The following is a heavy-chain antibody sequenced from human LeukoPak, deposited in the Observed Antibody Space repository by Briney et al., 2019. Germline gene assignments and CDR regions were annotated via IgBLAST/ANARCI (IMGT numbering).Heavy chain of an antibody. J-gene: IGHJ5*02. D-gene: IGHD3-22*01. CDR3: ASLYYDSSWFDP. CDR2: INPNSGGT. Sequence: ASVKVSCKASGYTFTGYYMHWVRQAPGQGLEWMGWINPNSGGTNYAQKFQGRVTMTSDTSISTAYMELSRLRSDDTAVYYCASLYYDSSWFDPWGQGTLVTVSS. V-gene: IGHV1-2*02. CDR1: GYTFTGYY.